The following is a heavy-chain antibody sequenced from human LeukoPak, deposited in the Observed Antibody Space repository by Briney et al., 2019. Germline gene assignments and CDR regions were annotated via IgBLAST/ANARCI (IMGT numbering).Heavy chain of an antibody. CDR2: IYYSGST. V-gene: IGHV4-59*01. CDR3: ARGRIAAPAYYSDY. Sequence: SETLSLTCTVSGGSISSYYWSWIRQPPGKGLEWIGYIYYSGSTNYNPSLKSRVTISVDTSKNQFSLKLSSVTAADTAVYYCARGRIAAPAYYSDYWGQGTLVTVSS. J-gene: IGHJ4*02. D-gene: IGHD6-6*01. CDR1: GGSISSYY.